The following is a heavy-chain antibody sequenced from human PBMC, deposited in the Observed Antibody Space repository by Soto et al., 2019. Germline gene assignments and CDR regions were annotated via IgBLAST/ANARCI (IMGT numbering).Heavy chain of an antibody. CDR2: IYYSGST. Sequence: SETLSLACTVSGGSISSSSYYWGWIRQPPGKGLEWIGSIYYSGSTYYNPSLKSRVTISVDTSKNQFSLKLSSVTAADTAVYYCARFYDFWSGPSGNWFDPWGQGTLVTVYS. D-gene: IGHD3-3*01. CDR1: GGSISSSSYY. V-gene: IGHV4-39*01. J-gene: IGHJ5*02. CDR3: ARFYDFWSGPSGNWFDP.